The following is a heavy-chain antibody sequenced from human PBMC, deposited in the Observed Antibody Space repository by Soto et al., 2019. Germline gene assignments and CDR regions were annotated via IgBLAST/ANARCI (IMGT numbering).Heavy chain of an antibody. CDR3: ARGPTYYDFWSGLNYNWFDP. CDR2: IYHSGST. J-gene: IGHJ5*02. D-gene: IGHD3-3*01. Sequence: PSETLSLTCAASGGSISSSNWWSWVRQPPGKGLEWIGEIYHSGSTNYNPSLKSRVTISVDKSKNQFSLKLSSVTAADTAVYYCARGPTYYDFWSGLNYNWFDPWGQGTLVTVSS. CDR1: GGSISSSNW. V-gene: IGHV4-4*02.